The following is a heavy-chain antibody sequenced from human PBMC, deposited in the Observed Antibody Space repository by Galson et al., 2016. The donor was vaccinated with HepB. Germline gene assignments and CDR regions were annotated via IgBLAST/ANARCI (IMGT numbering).Heavy chain of an antibody. J-gene: IGHJ3*02. D-gene: IGHD5-12*01. Sequence: SVKASCKASSDTLSNYGFSWVRQAPGQGLEWMGGVNTYTGTADYPQRFQDRVTMTTDTSTKTAYMELSSLRSDDTAVYYCASRGGYDAFDIWGQGTMITVSS. CDR3: ASRGGYDAFDI. CDR1: SDTLSNYG. V-gene: IGHV1-18*01. CDR2: VNTYTGTA.